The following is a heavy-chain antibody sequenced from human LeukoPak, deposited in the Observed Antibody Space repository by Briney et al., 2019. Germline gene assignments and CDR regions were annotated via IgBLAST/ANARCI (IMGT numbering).Heavy chain of an antibody. V-gene: IGHV3-20*01. Sequence: GGSVRLSCAASGFTFDDHGMSWVRQVPGVGLKWVFGIKWDGCSSGYADSVKGRFTISRDMAKNSMYLQMNSLRVEDTDVYHCARGAGSSWYFYFDYWGQGTLVTVSS. CDR2: IKWDGCSS. D-gene: IGHD6-13*01. CDR1: GFTFDDHG. CDR3: ARGAGSSWYFYFDY. J-gene: IGHJ4*02.